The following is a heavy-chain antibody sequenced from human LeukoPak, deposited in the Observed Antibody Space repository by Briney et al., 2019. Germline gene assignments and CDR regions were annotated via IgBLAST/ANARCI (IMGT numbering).Heavy chain of an antibody. CDR3: ARQSSLSHAFDI. V-gene: IGHV4-59*01. Sequence: SETLSLTCNVSGGSISSYYWSWIRQPPGKGLEWIGYIYDSGRTNYNPSLKSRVTISVDTSKNQFSLKLSSVTAADTALYYCARQSSLSHAFDIWGQGTMVSVSS. D-gene: IGHD6-19*01. J-gene: IGHJ3*02. CDR2: IYDSGRT. CDR1: GGSISSYY.